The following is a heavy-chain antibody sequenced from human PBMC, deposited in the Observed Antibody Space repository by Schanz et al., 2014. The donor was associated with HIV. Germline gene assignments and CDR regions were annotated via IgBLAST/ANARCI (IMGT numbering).Heavy chain of an antibody. CDR2: ISISGETT. V-gene: IGHV3-23*04. CDR3: ANEEVPNDY. CDR1: GFTFSSHA. J-gene: IGHJ4*02. Sequence: AQLVESGGGVVQPGESLRLSCAVSGFTFSSHAMTWVRQAPGKGLEWVSGISISGETTYYADSVKGRFTISRDNSKNTLYLQMSSLRVEDTAVYYCANEEVPNDYWGQGTLVTVSS.